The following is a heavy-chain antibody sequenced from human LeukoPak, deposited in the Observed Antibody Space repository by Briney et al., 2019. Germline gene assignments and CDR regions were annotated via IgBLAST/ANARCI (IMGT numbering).Heavy chain of an antibody. CDR1: GYTFTSYD. CDR2: MNPNSGNT. J-gene: IGHJ6*03. Sequence: ASVKVSCKASGYTFTSYDINWVRQATGQGLEWMGWMNPNSGNTGYAQKLQGRVTITRNTSISTAYMELSSLRSEDTAVYYCASSSSWFLSYYYYMDVWGKGTTVTVSS. V-gene: IGHV1-8*03. CDR3: ASSSSWFLSYYYYMDV. D-gene: IGHD6-13*01.